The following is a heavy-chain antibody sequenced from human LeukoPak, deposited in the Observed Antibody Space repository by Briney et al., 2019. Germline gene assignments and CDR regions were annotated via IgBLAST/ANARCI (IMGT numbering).Heavy chain of an antibody. D-gene: IGHD3-16*02. CDR2: ISSSSSTI. V-gene: IGHV3-48*01. CDR3: ARRDDYVWGSYPNYFDY. J-gene: IGHJ4*02. CDR1: GFTFSSYS. Sequence: GWSLRLSCAASGFTFSSYSMNWVRQASGKGLEWVSYISSSSSTIYYADSVKGRFTISRDNAKNSLYLQMNSLRAEDTAVYYCARRDDYVWGSYPNYFDYWGQGTLVTVSS.